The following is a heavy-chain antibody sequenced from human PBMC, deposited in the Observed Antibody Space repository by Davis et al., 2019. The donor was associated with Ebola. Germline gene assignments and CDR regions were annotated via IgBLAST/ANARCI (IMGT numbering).Heavy chain of an antibody. CDR2: TFFDGSEK. CDR1: GFSFSTYG. CDR3: TKDRGGVGGVGYVLDV. Sequence: GESLKISCVASGFSFSTYGMHWVRQAPGKGLEWVAATFFDGSEKFYADSVKGRFTISRDNFKNTLYVQMNSLTAEDTAVYYCTKDRGGVGGVGYVLDVWGQGTTVTDSS. D-gene: IGHD2-8*02. J-gene: IGHJ6*02. V-gene: IGHV3-30*18.